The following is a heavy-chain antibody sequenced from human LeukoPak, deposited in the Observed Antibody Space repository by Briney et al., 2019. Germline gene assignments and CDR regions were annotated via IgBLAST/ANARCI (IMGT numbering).Heavy chain of an antibody. Sequence: PGGSLRLSCAASGFTFSSYSMNWVRQAPGKGLEWVSYISSSGSTIYYADSVKGRFTISRDNAKNSLYLQMNSLRAEDTAVYYCARGGYSGYDLNAFDIWGQGTMVTVSS. J-gene: IGHJ3*02. CDR2: ISSSGSTI. CDR1: GFTFSSYS. V-gene: IGHV3-48*04. D-gene: IGHD5-12*01. CDR3: ARGGYSGYDLNAFDI.